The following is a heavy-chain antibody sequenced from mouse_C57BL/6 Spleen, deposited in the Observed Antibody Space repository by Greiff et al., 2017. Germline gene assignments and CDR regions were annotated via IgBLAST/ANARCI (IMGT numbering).Heavy chain of an antibody. CDR1: GYTFTSYW. CDR3: AREVPYYYGSRRDYAMDY. V-gene: IGHV1-69*01. D-gene: IGHD1-1*01. J-gene: IGHJ4*01. CDR2: IDPSDSYT. Sequence: QVQLQQPGAELVMPGASVKLSCKASGYTFTSYWMNWVKQRPGQGLEWIGEIDPSDSYTNYNQKIKGKSTLTVAKSSITAYMQLSSLTSEDSAVYYCAREVPYYYGSRRDYAMDYGGQGTSVTVSS.